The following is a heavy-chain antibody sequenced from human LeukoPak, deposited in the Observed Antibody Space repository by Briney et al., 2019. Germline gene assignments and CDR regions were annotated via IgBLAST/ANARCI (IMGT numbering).Heavy chain of an antibody. V-gene: IGHV1-18*01. CDR2: ISAYNGNT. J-gene: IGHJ4*02. CDR1: GYTFTSYG. CDR3: ARDHLDIVVVPAAPGVDY. D-gene: IGHD2-2*03. Sequence: SVKVSCKASGYTFTSYGISWVRQAPGRGLEWTGWISAYNGNTNYAQTLQGRVTMTTDTSTSTAYMELRSLRSDDTAVYYCARDHLDIVVVPAAPGVDYWGQGTLVTVSS.